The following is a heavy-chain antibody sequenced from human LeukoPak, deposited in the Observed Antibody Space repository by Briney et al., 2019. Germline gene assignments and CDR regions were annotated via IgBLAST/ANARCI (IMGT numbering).Heavy chain of an antibody. D-gene: IGHD6-13*01. CDR1: GFTFSSYA. Sequence: PGGSLRLSCAASGFTFSSYAMSWVRQAPGKGLEWVSAISGSGGSTYYADSVKGRFTISRDNSKNTLYLQMNSLRAEDTAVYYCAKGIAAAGTIQLYYFDYWGQGTLVTVSS. CDR3: AKGIAAAGTIQLYYFDY. J-gene: IGHJ4*02. V-gene: IGHV3-23*01. CDR2: ISGSGGST.